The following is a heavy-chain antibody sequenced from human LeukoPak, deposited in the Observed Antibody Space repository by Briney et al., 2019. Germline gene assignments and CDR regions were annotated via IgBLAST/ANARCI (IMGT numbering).Heavy chain of an antibody. V-gene: IGHV1-8*03. Sequence: ASVTVSCKSSGYTFTGYEVDGVRQAAGQGLEWMGWMNPNSGSTGYAQKFQGRVTITRNTSISTAYMELSGLRSEDTAVYYCARGRSTGYPYYFEYWGQGTLVTVSS. D-gene: IGHD5-12*01. CDR1: GYTFTGYE. CDR2: MNPNSGST. J-gene: IGHJ4*02. CDR3: ARGRSTGYPYYFEY.